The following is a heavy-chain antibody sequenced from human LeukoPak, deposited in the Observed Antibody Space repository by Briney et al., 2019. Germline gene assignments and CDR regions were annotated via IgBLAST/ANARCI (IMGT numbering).Heavy chain of an antibody. CDR3: ARPYLDYGGNFHDY. J-gene: IGHJ4*02. CDR1: GYTFTGYY. V-gene: IGHV1-2*02. Sequence: VASVKVSCKASGYTFTGYYMHWVRQAPGQGLEWIGWINPNSGGTNYAQKFQGRVTMTRDTSISTAYMELSRLRSDDTAVYYCARPYLDYGGNFHDYWGQGTLVTVSS. CDR2: INPNSGGT. D-gene: IGHD4-23*01.